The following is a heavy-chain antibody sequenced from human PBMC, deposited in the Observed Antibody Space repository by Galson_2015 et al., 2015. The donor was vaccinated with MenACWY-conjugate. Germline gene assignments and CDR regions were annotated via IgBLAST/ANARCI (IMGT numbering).Heavy chain of an antibody. D-gene: IGHD5-12*01. Sequence: SLRLSCAASGFTFSARAMRWIRQAPGKGLEYVSSITESGTGTFYADSVKGRFTISRDNPKSTLFLQMNSLRVEDTATYYCTARGPGYATDVWGQGTTVTVS. CDR1: GFTFSARA. J-gene: IGHJ6*02. V-gene: IGHV3-23*01. CDR3: TARGPGYATDV. CDR2: ITESGTGT.